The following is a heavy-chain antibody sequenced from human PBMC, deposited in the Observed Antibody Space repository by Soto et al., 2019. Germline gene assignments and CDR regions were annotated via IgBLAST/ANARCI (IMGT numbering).Heavy chain of an antibody. J-gene: IGHJ4*02. CDR2: VKADGSDR. V-gene: IGHV3-7*01. CDR3: AKLRWTTTFYDS. CDR1: GFIFSNYW. Sequence: PGGSLRLSCAASGFIFSNYWMSWVRQAPGKGLEWVASVKADGSDRFHVDSVKGRFTISRDNAKNLLYLQMSSLTDDDTAVYFCAKLRWTTTFYDSRRQGPLVSVSS. D-gene: IGHD2-21*01.